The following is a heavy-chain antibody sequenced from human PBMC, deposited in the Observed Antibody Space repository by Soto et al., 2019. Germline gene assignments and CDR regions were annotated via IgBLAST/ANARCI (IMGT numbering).Heavy chain of an antibody. Sequence: QVQLQQWGAGLLKPSETLSLTCAVYGGSFSGYYWSWIRQPPGKGLEWIGEINHRGSTNYNPSLKSRVTISVDTSKNQFSLKLSSVTAADTAVYYCARGLSGSVGHWFDPWGQGTLVTVSS. D-gene: IGHD6-25*01. J-gene: IGHJ5*02. CDR1: GGSFSGYY. CDR3: ARGLSGSVGHWFDP. V-gene: IGHV4-34*01. CDR2: INHRGST.